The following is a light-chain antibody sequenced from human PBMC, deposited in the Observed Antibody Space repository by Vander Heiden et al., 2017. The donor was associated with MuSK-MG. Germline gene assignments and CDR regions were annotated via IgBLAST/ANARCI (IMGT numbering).Light chain of an antibody. J-gene: IGKJ2*01. Sequence: IQITQSPSSLSASVGDRVTITCRASQRISSYSNWYQQKPGKAPKLLIYVASSLQSGVPSGFSGSGAGTDFTLTISRPQPEDFATYYWQQRDSTPYTFGQGTKMEIK. CDR1: QRISSY. CDR2: VAS. CDR3: QQRDSTPYT. V-gene: IGKV1-39*01.